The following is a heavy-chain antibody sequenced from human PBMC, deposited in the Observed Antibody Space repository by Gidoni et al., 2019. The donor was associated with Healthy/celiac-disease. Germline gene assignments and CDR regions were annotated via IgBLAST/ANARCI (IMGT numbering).Heavy chain of an antibody. Sequence: QVQLVQSGAEVKKPGSSVKVSCKASGGTFSSYAISWVRQAPGQGLEWMGGIIPSFGTANYAQKFQGRVTITADESTSTAYMELSSLRSEDTAVYYCARDWTYNWNYGVGYMDVWGKGTTVTVSS. V-gene: IGHV1-69*01. CDR1: GGTFSSYA. D-gene: IGHD1-7*01. CDR3: ARDWTYNWNYGVGYMDV. CDR2: IIPSFGTA. J-gene: IGHJ6*03.